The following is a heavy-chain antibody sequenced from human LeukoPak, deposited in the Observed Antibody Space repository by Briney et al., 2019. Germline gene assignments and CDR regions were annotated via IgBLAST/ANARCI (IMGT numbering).Heavy chain of an antibody. V-gene: IGHV3-74*01. CDR1: GFTFSSYW. J-gene: IGHJ4*02. Sequence: GGSLRLSCAASGFTFSSYWMHWVRQAPGRGLVWVSRINTDGSSTSYADSVKGRFTISRDNAKNTLYLQMNSLRAEDTAVYYCARSTPYSGSYDYWGQGTLVTVSS. D-gene: IGHD1-26*01. CDR3: ARSTPYSGSYDY. CDR2: INTDGSST.